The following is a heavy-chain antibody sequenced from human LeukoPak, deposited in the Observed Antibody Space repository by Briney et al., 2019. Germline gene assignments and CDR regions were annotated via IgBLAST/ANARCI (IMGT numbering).Heavy chain of an antibody. CDR3: ARAPYNWNYHYYFDY. Sequence: SETQSLTCTVSGYSISSGYYWGWIRQPPGKGLEWIGSIYHSGSTYYNPSLKSRVTISVDTSKNQFSLKLISVTAADTAVYYCARAPYNWNYHYYFDYWGQGTLVTVSS. J-gene: IGHJ4*02. CDR2: IYHSGST. D-gene: IGHD1-7*01. V-gene: IGHV4-38-2*02. CDR1: GYSISSGYY.